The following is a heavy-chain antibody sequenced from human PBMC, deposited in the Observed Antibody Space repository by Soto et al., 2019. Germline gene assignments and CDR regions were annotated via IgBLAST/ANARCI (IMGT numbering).Heavy chain of an antibody. CDR1: GFTFSSYG. Sequence: GGSLRLSCAASGFTFSSYGMHWVRQAPGKGLEWVAVIWYDGSNKYYADSVKGRFTISRDNSKNTLYLQMNSLRAGDTAVYYCAREGGYDQTYGMDVWGQGTTVAVSS. J-gene: IGHJ6*02. D-gene: IGHD5-12*01. CDR2: IWYDGSNK. V-gene: IGHV3-33*01. CDR3: AREGGYDQTYGMDV.